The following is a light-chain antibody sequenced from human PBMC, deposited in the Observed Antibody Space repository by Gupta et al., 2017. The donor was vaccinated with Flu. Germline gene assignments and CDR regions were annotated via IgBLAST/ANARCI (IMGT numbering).Light chain of an antibody. Sequence: QSVLTQPPSVSAAPGQKVTISCSGSSSNIGNNYVSWYQQLPGTSPKLLIYDSNKRLSGIPDRFSGSKSGTSATLGITGLQTGHEADYYCGTLDSCRSAGVFGGGTKLTVL. CDR1: SSNIGNNY. J-gene: IGLJ3*02. CDR3: GTLDSCRSAGV. CDR2: DSN. V-gene: IGLV1-51*01.